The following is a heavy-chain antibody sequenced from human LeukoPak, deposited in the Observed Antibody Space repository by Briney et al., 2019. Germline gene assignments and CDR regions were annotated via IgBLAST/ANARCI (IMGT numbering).Heavy chain of an antibody. CDR3: ARVLGIAAAGTEVGDYYYYYMDV. D-gene: IGHD6-13*01. J-gene: IGHJ6*03. CDR1: GGSFSGYY. V-gene: IGHV4-34*01. CDR2: INHSGST. Sequence: PSETLSLTCAVYGGSFSGYYWSWIRQPPGKGLEWIGEINHSGSTNYNPSLKSRVTISVDTSKNQFSLKLSSVTAADTAVYYCARVLGIAAAGTEVGDYYYYYMDVWGKGTTVTVSS.